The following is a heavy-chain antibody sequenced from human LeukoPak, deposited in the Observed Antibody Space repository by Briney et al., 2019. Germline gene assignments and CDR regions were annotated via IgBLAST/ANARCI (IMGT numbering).Heavy chain of an antibody. V-gene: IGHV4-59*01. Sequence: PSETLSLTRTVSGGSISSYYWSWIRQPPGKGLEWIGYIYYSGSTNYNPSLKSRVTISVDTSKNQFSLKLSSVTAADTAVYYCARVAVGDNYYYGMDVWGQGTTVTVSS. J-gene: IGHJ6*02. CDR3: ARVAVGDNYYYGMDV. CDR1: GGSISSYY. D-gene: IGHD2-21*01. CDR2: IYYSGST.